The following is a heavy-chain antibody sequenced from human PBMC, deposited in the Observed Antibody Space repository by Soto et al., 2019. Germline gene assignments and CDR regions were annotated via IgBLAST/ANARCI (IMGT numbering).Heavy chain of an antibody. J-gene: IGHJ4*02. CDR2: ISSSSSYI. CDR1: GFTFSSYS. D-gene: IGHD3-22*01. CDR3: ARAPYYYDSRGYWAY. Sequence: EVQLVESGGGLVKPGGSLRLSCAASGFTFSSYSMNWVRQAPGKGLEWASSISSSSSYIYYADSVKGRFTISRDNAKNSLYVQMNSLRAEDTAVYYCARAPYYYDSRGYWAYWGQGTLVTVSS. V-gene: IGHV3-21*01.